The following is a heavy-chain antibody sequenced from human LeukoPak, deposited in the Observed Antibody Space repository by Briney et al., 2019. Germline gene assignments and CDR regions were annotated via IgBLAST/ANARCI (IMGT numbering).Heavy chain of an antibody. CDR1: GFTFSSYW. J-gene: IGHJ4*02. CDR2: INSDGSST. CDR3: ARPGSAPYFF. V-gene: IGHV3-74*01. Sequence: GGSLRLSCVASGFTFSSYWMHWVRQAPGKGLVWVSHINSDGSSTNYADSAKGRFTISRDNAKKTLYLQMNSLRDEDTAVYYCARPGSAPYFFWGQGTLVTVSS. D-gene: IGHD1-14*01.